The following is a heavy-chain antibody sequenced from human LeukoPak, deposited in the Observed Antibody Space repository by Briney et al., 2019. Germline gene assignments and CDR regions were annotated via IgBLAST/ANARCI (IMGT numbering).Heavy chain of an antibody. CDR2: TSSSSSYI. V-gene: IGHV3-21*01. D-gene: IGHD3-10*01. Sequence: GGSLRLSCAASGFTFSSYAMRWVRQAPGKGLEWVSSTSSSSSYIYYADSVKGRFTISRDNAKNSLYLQMNRLRAEDTAVYSCARDPKRQYYYGSGSGFDYWGQGTLVTVSS. CDR3: ARDPKRQYYYGSGSGFDY. J-gene: IGHJ4*02. CDR1: GFTFSSYA.